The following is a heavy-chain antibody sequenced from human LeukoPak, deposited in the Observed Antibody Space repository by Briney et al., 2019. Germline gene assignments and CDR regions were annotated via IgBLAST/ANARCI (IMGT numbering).Heavy chain of an antibody. CDR3: ARVRVVPAAISPLFDY. CDR2: IYYSGST. J-gene: IGHJ4*02. D-gene: IGHD2-2*02. CDR1: GGSISSSSYY. V-gene: IGHV4-61*05. Sequence: SETLSLTCTVSGGSISSSSYYWGWIRQPPGKGLEWIGYIYYSGSTNYNPSLKSRVTISVDTSKNQFSLKLSSVTAADTAVYYCARVRVVPAAISPLFDYWGQGTLVTVSS.